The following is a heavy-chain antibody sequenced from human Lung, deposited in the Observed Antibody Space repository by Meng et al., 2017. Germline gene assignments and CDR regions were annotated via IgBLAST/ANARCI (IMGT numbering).Heavy chain of an antibody. Sequence: QVQGVQSGAEVKKQGAAVKVAGKTSGGSFSTHTFSWVRQAPGQGLEWMGGLIAVFDKTKAAPRFQDRVTFTADESTSTAYMELSSLTFDDTAVYFCARGRRNEPLFDYWGQGTLVTVSS. J-gene: IGHJ4*02. CDR3: ARGRRNEPLFDY. V-gene: IGHV1-69*13. D-gene: IGHD1-14*01. CDR2: LIAVFDKT. CDR1: GGSFSTHT.